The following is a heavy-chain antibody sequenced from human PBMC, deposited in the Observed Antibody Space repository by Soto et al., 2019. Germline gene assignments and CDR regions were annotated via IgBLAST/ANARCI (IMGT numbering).Heavy chain of an antibody. D-gene: IGHD3-3*01. V-gene: IGHV4-31*03. J-gene: IGHJ6*02. CDR3: ARSGVMAYDFWSGYYRAGYGMDV. Sequence: SETLSLTCTVSGGSISSGGYYWSWIRQHPGKGLEWIGYIYYSGSTYYNPSLKSRVTISVDTSKNQFSLKLSSVTAADTAVYYCARSGVMAYDFWSGYYRAGYGMDVWGQGTTVTVSS. CDR2: IYYSGST. CDR1: GGSISSGGYY.